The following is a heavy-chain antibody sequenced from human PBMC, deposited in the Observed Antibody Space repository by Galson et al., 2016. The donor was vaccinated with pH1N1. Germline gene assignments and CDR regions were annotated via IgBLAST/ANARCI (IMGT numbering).Heavy chain of an antibody. D-gene: IGHD6-19*01. Sequence: SLRLSCAASGFTLSSHWMHWVRQAPGKGLEWVAVTWFDGSNEKYADSVRGRFTISRDNSKNTLYLQMNSLRAEDTAVYYCARWGKYNGVGWYELDYWGQGTLVTVSS. J-gene: IGHJ4*02. V-gene: IGHV3-33*08. CDR1: GFTLSSHW. CDR2: TWFDGSNE. CDR3: ARWGKYNGVGWYELDY.